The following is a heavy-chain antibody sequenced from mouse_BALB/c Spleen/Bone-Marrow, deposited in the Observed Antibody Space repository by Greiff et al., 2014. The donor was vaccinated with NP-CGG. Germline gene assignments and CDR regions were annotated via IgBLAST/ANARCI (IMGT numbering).Heavy chain of an antibody. CDR2: IYPGDGDT. Sequence: QVQLQQSGAELARPGASVKLSCKASGYTFTSYWMQWVKQRPGQGLEWIGAIYPGDGDTRYTQKFKGKTTLTADKPSSTAYMQLSSLASEDSAVYYCARRRREYYFDDWGQGTTLTVSS. CDR1: GYTFTSYW. D-gene: IGHD2-12*01. V-gene: IGHV1-87*01. J-gene: IGHJ2*01. CDR3: ARRRREYYFDD.